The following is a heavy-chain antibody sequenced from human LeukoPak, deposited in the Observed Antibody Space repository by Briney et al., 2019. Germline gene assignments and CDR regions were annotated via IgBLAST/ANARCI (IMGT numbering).Heavy chain of an antibody. CDR2: INPNSGGT. CDR1: GYTFTGYY. D-gene: IGHD3-22*01. J-gene: IGHJ4*02. V-gene: IGHV1-2*02. Sequence: ASVKVSCKASGYTFTGYYTHWVRQAPGQGLEWMGWINPNSGGTNYAQKFQGRVTMTRDTSISTAYMELSRLRSDDTAVYYCARAPPNYYDSSGYPAPFDYWGQGTLVTVSS. CDR3: ARAPPNYYDSSGYPAPFDY.